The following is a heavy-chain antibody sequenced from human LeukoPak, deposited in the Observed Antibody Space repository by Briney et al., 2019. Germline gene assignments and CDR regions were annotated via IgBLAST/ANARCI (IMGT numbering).Heavy chain of an antibody. D-gene: IGHD1-26*01. Sequence: GGSLRLSCAASGFTFDDYAMHWVRQTPGKGLEWVSGISWNSGSIGYADSVKGRFTISRDNAKNSPYLQMNSLRAEDTALYYCAKALGGLYYYYGVDVWGQGTTVAVSS. J-gene: IGHJ6*02. CDR1: GFTFDDYA. V-gene: IGHV3-9*01. CDR3: AKALGGLYYYYGVDV. CDR2: ISWNSGSI.